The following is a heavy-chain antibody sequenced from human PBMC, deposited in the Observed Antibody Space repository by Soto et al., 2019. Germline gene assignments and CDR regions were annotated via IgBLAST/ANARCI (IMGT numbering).Heavy chain of an antibody. J-gene: IGHJ3*02. V-gene: IGHV4-39*02. D-gene: IGHD5-18*01. Sequence: SETLSLTCTVSGGSISSSSYYWGWIRQPPGKGLEWIGSIYYSGSTYYNPSLKSRVTISVDTSKNQFSLKLSSVTAADTAVYYCAREKYSYGGPDAFDIWGQGTIVTV. CDR3: AREKYSYGGPDAFDI. CDR2: IYYSGST. CDR1: GGSISSSSYY.